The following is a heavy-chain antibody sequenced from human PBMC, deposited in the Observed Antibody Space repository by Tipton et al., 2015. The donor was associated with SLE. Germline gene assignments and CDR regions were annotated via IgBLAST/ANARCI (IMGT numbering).Heavy chain of an antibody. CDR2: IYYSGST. V-gene: IGHV4-59*01. D-gene: IGHD2-2*01. CDR3: ARGPGYQPLPYYDAFDI. J-gene: IGHJ3*02. CDR1: GGSISSYY. Sequence: TLSLTCTVSGGSISSYYWSWIRQPPGKGLEWIGYIYYSGSTNYNPSLKSRATISVDTSKNQFSLKLSSVTAADTAVYYCARGPGYQPLPYYDAFDIWGQGTMVTVSS.